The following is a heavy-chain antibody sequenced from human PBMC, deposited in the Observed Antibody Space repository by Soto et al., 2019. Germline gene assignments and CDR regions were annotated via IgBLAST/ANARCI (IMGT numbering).Heavy chain of an antibody. Sequence: ASVKVSCKASGGTFSSYAISWVRQAPGQGLEWMGGIIPIFGTANYAQKFQGRVTITADESTSTAYMELSSLRSEDTAVYYCASDTYSSGPRASDYWGQGTLVTVSS. D-gene: IGHD6-25*01. CDR3: ASDTYSSGPRASDY. CDR1: GGTFSSYA. V-gene: IGHV1-69*13. J-gene: IGHJ4*02. CDR2: IIPIFGTA.